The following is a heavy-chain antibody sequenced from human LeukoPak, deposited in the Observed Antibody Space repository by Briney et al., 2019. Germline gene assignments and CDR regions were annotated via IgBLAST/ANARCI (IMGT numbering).Heavy chain of an antibody. D-gene: IGHD1-1*01. CDR1: GGSISSGGYY. Sequence: SETLSLTCTVSGGSISSGGYYWSWIRQHPGKGLEWIGYIYYSGSTYYNPSLKSRVTISVDTSKNQFSLKLSSVTAADTAEYYCARDGNGDAFDIWGQGTMVTVS. J-gene: IGHJ3*02. CDR2: IYYSGST. V-gene: IGHV4-31*03. CDR3: ARDGNGDAFDI.